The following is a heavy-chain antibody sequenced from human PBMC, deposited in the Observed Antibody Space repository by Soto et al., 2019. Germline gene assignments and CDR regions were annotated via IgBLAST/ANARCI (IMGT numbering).Heavy chain of an antibody. CDR1: GYTFTNFH. Sequence: QVQLVQSGAEVKKPGASVKVSCKASGYTFTNFHINWVRQATGQGLEWMGWIDPNSGKTGLAQKFQGRVTMTRDTSVSTAYMELSSLKSEDTAVYYCARARGSFVYGSGPWGQGTQVTVSS. CDR3: ARARGSFVYGSGP. D-gene: IGHD3-10*01. J-gene: IGHJ5*02. V-gene: IGHV1-8*01. CDR2: IDPNSGKT.